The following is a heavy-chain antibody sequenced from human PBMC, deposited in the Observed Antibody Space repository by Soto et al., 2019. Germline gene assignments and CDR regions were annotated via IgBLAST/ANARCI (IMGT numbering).Heavy chain of an antibody. CDR2: IKSKFHGETT. J-gene: IGHJ4*02. V-gene: IGHV3-15*01. CDR3: TKDSFN. Sequence: SLRLSCATSGFTFSDVWMSWARQAPGKGLEWVARIKSKFHGETTEYAAPVKGRFIISRDDSENTLYLQMNSLKTEDTAIYFCTKDSFNWGRGTLVTVSS. CDR1: GFTFSDVW.